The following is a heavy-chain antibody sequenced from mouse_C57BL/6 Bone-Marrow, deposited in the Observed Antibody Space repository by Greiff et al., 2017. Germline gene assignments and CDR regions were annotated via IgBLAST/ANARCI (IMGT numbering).Heavy chain of an antibody. D-gene: IGHD2-4*01. J-gene: IGHJ4*01. CDR3: ARTYDYEYYTMDY. CDR2: MHPNGGSP. CDR1: GYTFTNYW. Sequence: QVQLQQPGAELVKPGASVKLSCKASGYTFTNYWMHWVQQRPGQGLEWIGMMHPNGGSPDYNEKFKSAATLSVDKSSRTASMELSSLTSEDSAVYYWARTYDYEYYTMDYGGQGTSVTVSS. V-gene: IGHV1-64*01.